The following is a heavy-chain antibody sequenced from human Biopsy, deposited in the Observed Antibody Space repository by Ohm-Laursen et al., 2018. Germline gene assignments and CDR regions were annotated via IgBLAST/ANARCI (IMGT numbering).Heavy chain of an antibody. Sequence: SLRLSCSASGVTLSGYGMNWVRQAPGKGLEWVSSISASSSYIHYADSVKGRFTVSRDNTKNSLYLQVNSLRAADTAIYYCATELLPPGVGGPWLDSWGQGTPVTVSS. V-gene: IGHV3-21*06. D-gene: IGHD3-10*01. CDR1: GVTLSGYG. CDR3: ATELLPPGVGGPWLDS. CDR2: ISASSSYI. J-gene: IGHJ5*01.